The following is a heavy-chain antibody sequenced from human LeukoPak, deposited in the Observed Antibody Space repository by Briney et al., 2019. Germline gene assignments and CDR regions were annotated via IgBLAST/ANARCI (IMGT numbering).Heavy chain of an antibody. D-gene: IGHD3-22*01. V-gene: IGHV3-53*01. CDR3: ARDYYDSSGYVFDY. Sequence: GGSLRLSCAASGFTVSSNYMSWVRQAPGKGPEWVSVIYSGGSTYYADSVKGRFTISRDNSKNTLYLQMNSLRAEDTAVYYCARDYYDSSGYVFDYWGQGTLVTVSS. J-gene: IGHJ4*02. CDR2: IYSGGST. CDR1: GFTVSSNY.